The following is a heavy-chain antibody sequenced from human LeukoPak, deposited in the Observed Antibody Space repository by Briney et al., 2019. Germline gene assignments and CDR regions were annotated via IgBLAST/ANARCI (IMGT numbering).Heavy chain of an antibody. D-gene: IGHD6-19*01. CDR1: DGSFSVYY. V-gene: IGHV4-39*01. J-gene: IGHJ4*02. Sequence: SETLSLTCAVYDGSFSVYYCGWIRQPPGKGLEQIGSIYYSGSTYYNPSLKSRVTISVDTSKNQFSLKLSSVTAADTAVYYCARRSPRSGWTLGDYFDYWGQGTLVTVSS. CDR2: IYYSGST. CDR3: ARRSPRSGWTLGDYFDY.